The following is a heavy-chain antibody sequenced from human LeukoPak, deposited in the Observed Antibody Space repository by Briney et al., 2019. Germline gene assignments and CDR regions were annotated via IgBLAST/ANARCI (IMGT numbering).Heavy chain of an antibody. V-gene: IGHV3-66*01. CDR2: IYSGGST. Sequence: TGGSLRLSCAASGFTVSTDYMSWVRQSPGKGLEWVSVIYSGGSTYYADSVKGRFTIPRDNSKNTLYLQMNSLRAEDTAVYYCAREDDYGDAPSDWGQGTLVTVSS. D-gene: IGHD4-17*01. J-gene: IGHJ4*02. CDR3: AREDDYGDAPSD. CDR1: GFTVSTDY.